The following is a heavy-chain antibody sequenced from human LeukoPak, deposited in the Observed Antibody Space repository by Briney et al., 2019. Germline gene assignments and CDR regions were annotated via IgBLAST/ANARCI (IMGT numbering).Heavy chain of an antibody. V-gene: IGHV4-39*07. CDR1: GDSIISNNCY. CDR2: INYSETT. Sequence: SETLSLTCTVSGDSIISNNCYWAWIRQPPGKRLEWIASINYSETTFYNPSLKSRVTISVDTSKNRFSLKLSSVTAADTAVYYCARDTSYSTYYDILTGYPMVVGAFDIWGQGTMVTVSS. CDR3: ARDTSYSTYYDILTGYPMVVGAFDI. D-gene: IGHD3-9*01. J-gene: IGHJ3*02.